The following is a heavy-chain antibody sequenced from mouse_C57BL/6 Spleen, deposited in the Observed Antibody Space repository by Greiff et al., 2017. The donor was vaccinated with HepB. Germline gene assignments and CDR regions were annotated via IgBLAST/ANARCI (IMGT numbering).Heavy chain of an antibody. CDR1: GFTFSSYA. CDR2: ISDGGSYT. Sequence: DVKLVESGGGLVKPGGSLKLSCAASGFTFSSYAMSWVRQTPEKRLEWVATISDGGSYTYYPDNVKGRFTISRDNAKNNLYLQMSHLKSEDTAMYYCARDRGMIKSAMDYWGQGTSVTVSS. CDR3: ARDRGMIKSAMDY. D-gene: IGHD2-4*01. V-gene: IGHV5-4*01. J-gene: IGHJ4*01.